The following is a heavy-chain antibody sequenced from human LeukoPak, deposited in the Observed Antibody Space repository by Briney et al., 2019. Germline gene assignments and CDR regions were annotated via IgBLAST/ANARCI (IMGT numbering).Heavy chain of an antibody. V-gene: IGHV4-4*09. CDR3: ARGPPFDY. J-gene: IGHJ4*02. Sequence: SETLSLTCNVSGDSISSEYWSWIRQPPWKSLEWVGYIYTGGITNYNPSLKSRVTISVDTSKNQFSLRLTSVTAADTAMYYCARGPPFDYWGQGTLVAVSS. CDR2: IYTGGIT. CDR1: GDSISSEY.